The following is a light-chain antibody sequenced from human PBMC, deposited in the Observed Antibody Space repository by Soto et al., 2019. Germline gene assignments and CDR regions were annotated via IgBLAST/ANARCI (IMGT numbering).Light chain of an antibody. Sequence: EIVMTQSPATLSVSPGERATLSCRASQSVSSNLAWYQQKPGQAPRLLIYGASTRATGIPARFSGSGSGTEFTLTINSLQPEDFATYYCQQLNSYPLTFGGGTKVDIK. CDR1: QSVSSN. J-gene: IGKJ4*01. CDR3: QQLNSYPLT. CDR2: GAS. V-gene: IGKV3-15*01.